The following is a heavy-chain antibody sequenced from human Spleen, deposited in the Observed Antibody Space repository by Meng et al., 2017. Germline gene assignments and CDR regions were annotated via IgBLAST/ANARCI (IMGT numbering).Heavy chain of an antibody. Sequence: ASVKVSCKASGYTFTGYYMHWVRQAPGQGLEWMGRINPNSGGTNYAQKFQGRVTMTRDTSISTAYMELSRLRSDDTAVYYCARLRTYYYDSSGYYDDAFDIWGQGTMVTVSS. J-gene: IGHJ3*02. CDR3: ARLRTYYYDSSGYYDDAFDI. CDR2: INPNSGGT. D-gene: IGHD3-22*01. CDR1: GYTFTGYY. V-gene: IGHV1-2*06.